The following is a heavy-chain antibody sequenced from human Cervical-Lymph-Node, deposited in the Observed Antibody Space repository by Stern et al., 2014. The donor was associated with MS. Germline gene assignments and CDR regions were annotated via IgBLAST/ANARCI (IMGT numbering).Heavy chain of an antibody. V-gene: IGHV1-18*01. CDR3: ARERLRDFNDYHFDS. CDR1: GYTFTTPNYG. CDR2: ISSYNGNT. D-gene: IGHD4-11*01. J-gene: IGHJ4*02. Sequence: QVRLVQSGPEVRQPGASVRVSCKASGYTFTTPNYGIAWVREAPGRGLEWMGWISSYNGNTVYAQKLQDRVTMTTDTSTSTAYMELRSLRSDDTAFYYCARERLRDFNDYHFDSWGQGILVTVSS.